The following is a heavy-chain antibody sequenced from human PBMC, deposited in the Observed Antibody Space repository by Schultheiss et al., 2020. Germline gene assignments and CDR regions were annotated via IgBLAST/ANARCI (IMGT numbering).Heavy chain of an antibody. J-gene: IGHJ4*02. CDR2: INHSGST. V-gene: IGHV4-31*03. D-gene: IGHD3-3*01. Sequence: SETLSLTCTVSGGSISSGGYYWSWIRQHPGKGLEWIGEINHSGSTNYNPSLKSRVTISVDKSKNQFSLKLSSVTAADTAVYYCARDGSGYYRNFDYWGQGTLVTVSS. CDR3: ARDGSGYYRNFDY. CDR1: GGSISSGGYY.